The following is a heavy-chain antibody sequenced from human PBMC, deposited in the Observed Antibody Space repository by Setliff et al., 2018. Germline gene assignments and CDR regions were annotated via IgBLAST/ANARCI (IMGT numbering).Heavy chain of an antibody. D-gene: IGHD2-21*01. CDR1: GYTLSNSI. CDR3: VIPFCAGATCPPS. J-gene: IGHJ4*02. CDR2: INNYNFNT. Sequence: ASVKVSCKASGYTLSNSILSWVRQAPGQGLEWVGWINNYNFNTQYAQKFQGRVTVTTDTSTTTAYMELRSLRADDTAVYYCVIPFCAGATCPPSWGQGTQVTVSS. V-gene: IGHV1-18*01.